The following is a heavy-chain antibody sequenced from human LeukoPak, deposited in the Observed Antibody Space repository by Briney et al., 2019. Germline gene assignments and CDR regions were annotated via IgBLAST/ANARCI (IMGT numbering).Heavy chain of an antibody. D-gene: IGHD3-22*01. Sequence: SETLSLTCTVSGGSISSGTYYWSWIRQPAGKGLEWIGRIYNSGSTNYNPSLNSRVTISVDTSKNQFSLKLSSVTAADTAVYYCARGQTLSSGYYLDYYYYYMDVWGKGTTVTISS. V-gene: IGHV4-61*02. CDR2: IYNSGST. CDR1: GGSISSGTYY. CDR3: ARGQTLSSGYYLDYYYYYMDV. J-gene: IGHJ6*03.